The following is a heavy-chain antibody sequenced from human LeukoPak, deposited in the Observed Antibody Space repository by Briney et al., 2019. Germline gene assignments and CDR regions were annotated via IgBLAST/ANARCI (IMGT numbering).Heavy chain of an antibody. V-gene: IGHV3-20*04. CDR2: INWNGGST. CDR1: GFTFDDYG. Sequence: GGSLRLSCAASGFTFDDYGMSWVRQALGKGLEWVSGINWNGGSTGYADSVKGRFTISRDNAKNSLYLQMNSLRAEDTALYYCARGDYYGSGSSGGDYWGQGTLVTVSS. D-gene: IGHD3-10*01. J-gene: IGHJ4*02. CDR3: ARGDYYGSGSSGGDY.